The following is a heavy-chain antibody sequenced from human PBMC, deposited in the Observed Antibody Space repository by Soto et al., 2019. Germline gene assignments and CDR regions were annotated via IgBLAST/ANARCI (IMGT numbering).Heavy chain of an antibody. Sequence: GGSLRLSCAASGFTFSSYWMSWVRQAPGKGLEWVANIKQDGSEKYYVDSVKGRFTISRDNAKNSLYLQMNSLRAEDTAVYYCARRGGGLLPGEGYYYYYYMDVWGQGTTVTVPS. CDR3: ARRGGGLLPGEGYYYYYYMDV. D-gene: IGHD2-15*01. CDR1: GFTFSSYW. V-gene: IGHV3-7*01. CDR2: IKQDGSEK. J-gene: IGHJ6*03.